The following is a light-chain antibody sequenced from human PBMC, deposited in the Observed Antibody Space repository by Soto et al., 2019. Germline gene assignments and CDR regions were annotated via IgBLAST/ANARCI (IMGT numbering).Light chain of an antibody. CDR3: CSYAGSSTLRV. CDR1: SSDVGSYNL. CDR2: EVS. V-gene: IGLV2-23*02. J-gene: IGLJ1*01. Sequence: QSVLAQPASVSGSPGQSMTISCTGTSSDVGSYNLVSWYQQHPGKAPKLMIYEVSKRPSGVSNRFSGSKSGNTASLTISGLQAEDEADYYCCSYAGSSTLRVFGTGTKVTVL.